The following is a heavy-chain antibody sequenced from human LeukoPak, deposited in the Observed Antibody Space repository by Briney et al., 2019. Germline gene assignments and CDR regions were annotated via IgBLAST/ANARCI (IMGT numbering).Heavy chain of an antibody. CDR1: GFTFSSYG. Sequence: GGTLRLSCAASGFTFSSYGMSWVRQAPGKGLEWVSAISGSGGSTYYADSVKGRFTISRDNSKNTLYLQMNSLRAEDTAVYYCAKGHIVVVVAATGTDYWGQGTLVTVSS. D-gene: IGHD2-15*01. CDR3: AKGHIVVVVAATGTDY. CDR2: ISGSGGST. V-gene: IGHV3-23*01. J-gene: IGHJ4*02.